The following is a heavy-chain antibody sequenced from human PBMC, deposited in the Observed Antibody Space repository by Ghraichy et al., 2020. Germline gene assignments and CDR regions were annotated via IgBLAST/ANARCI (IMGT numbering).Heavy chain of an antibody. J-gene: IGHJ4*02. CDR1: GFTFSSYA. D-gene: IGHD2-15*01. Sequence: GGSLRLSCAASGFTFSSYAMSWVRQAPGKGLEWVSAISGSGGSTYYADSVKGRFTISRDNSKNTLYLQMNSLRAEDTAVYYCAKDDLTVVVASTPYYFDYWGQGILVTVSS. CDR2: ISGSGGST. V-gene: IGHV3-23*01. CDR3: AKDDLTVVVASTPYYFDY.